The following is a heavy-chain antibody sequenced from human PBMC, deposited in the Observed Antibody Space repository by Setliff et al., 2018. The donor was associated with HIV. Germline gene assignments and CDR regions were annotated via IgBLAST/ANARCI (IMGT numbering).Heavy chain of an antibody. D-gene: IGHD3-22*01. CDR1: GFTFSGSP. J-gene: IGHJ4*02. CDR3: TRPQCIYDNSDSDN. CDR2: IKDRTDNYAT. Sequence: GGSLRLSCAASGFTFSGSPIHWVRQASGKGLEWLGRIKDRTDNYATAYAASVKGRFTISRDDSKNTAYLQMNSLKTEDTAIYYCTRPQCIYDNSDSDNWGQGALVTVSS. V-gene: IGHV3-73*01.